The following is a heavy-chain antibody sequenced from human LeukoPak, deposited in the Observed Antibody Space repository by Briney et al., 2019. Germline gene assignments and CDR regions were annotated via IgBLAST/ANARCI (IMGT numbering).Heavy chain of an antibody. CDR2: IHHSGRP. D-gene: IGHD1-1*01. CDR1: GDSIGINKW. Sequence: PWETLSLTCAVSGDSIGINKWWAWVRQPPGKGLGWIGEIHHSGRPNYSPCLKSGVTLSVEKPKNPFSLNLNSITPADTRIYFCARGGDWKFDYWGQRALVTVSS. J-gene: IGHJ4*02. V-gene: IGHV4-4*02. CDR3: ARGGDWKFDY.